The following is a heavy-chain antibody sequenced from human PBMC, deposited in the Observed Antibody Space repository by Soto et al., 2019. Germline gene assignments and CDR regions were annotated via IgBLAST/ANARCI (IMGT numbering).Heavy chain of an antibody. J-gene: IGHJ6*02. CDR3: ASRDITMVRGVYYYYGMDV. V-gene: IGHV3-7*03. CDR2: IKQDGSKN. CDR1: GFTLSAYG. Sequence: EVQLVESGGGLVQPGGSLRLSCAASGFTLSAYGMTWVRQAPGKGLEGVANIKQDGSKNYYADSVKGRFTISRDNAKNSLYLQMNSLRAEDTAVYYCASRDITMVRGVYYYYGMDVWGQGTTVTVSS. D-gene: IGHD3-10*01.